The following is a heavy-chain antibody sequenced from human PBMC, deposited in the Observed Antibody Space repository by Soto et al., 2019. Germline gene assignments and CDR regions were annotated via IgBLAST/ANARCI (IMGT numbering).Heavy chain of an antibody. CDR3: AHILTTVTRYYFDY. D-gene: IGHD4-17*01. CDR2: IYWNDDK. CDR1: GFSLSTSGVG. J-gene: IGHJ4*02. Sequence: QITLKESGPTLVKPTQTLTLTCTFSGFSLSTSGVGVGWIRQPPGKALEWLALIYWNDDKRYSPSLKSRLTITKDTSKNQVVLTLTNMDPVDTATYYCAHILTTVTRYYFDYWGQGTLVTVSS. V-gene: IGHV2-5*01.